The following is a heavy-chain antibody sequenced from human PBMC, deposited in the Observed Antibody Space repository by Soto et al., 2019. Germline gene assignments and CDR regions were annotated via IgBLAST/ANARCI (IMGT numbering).Heavy chain of an antibody. CDR2: IIPILGIA. J-gene: IGHJ6*03. V-gene: IGHV1-69*02. Sequence: SVKVSSKASGGTFSSYTISWVRQAPGQGLEWMGRIIPILGIANYAQKFQGRVTITADKSTSTAYMELSSLRSEDTAVYYCASKYYDILTGYPTYYYYMDVWGKGTTVTVSS. CDR3: ASKYYDILTGYPTYYYYMDV. CDR1: GGTFSSYT. D-gene: IGHD3-9*01.